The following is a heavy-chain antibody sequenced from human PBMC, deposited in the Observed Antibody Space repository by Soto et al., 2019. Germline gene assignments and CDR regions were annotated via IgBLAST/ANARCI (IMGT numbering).Heavy chain of an antibody. CDR1: GGTFSSYT. V-gene: IGHV1-69*02. CDR2: IIPILGIA. J-gene: IGHJ4*02. Sequence: QVQLVQSGAEVQKPGSSVKVSCKASGGTFSSYTISWVRQAPGQGLEWMGRIIPILGIANYAQKFQGRVTITADKSTSTAYMELSSVRSEDTAVYYCATGLGGIEAGPTYCGDYWGQGTLVTVSS. CDR3: ATGLGGIEAGPTYCGDY. D-gene: IGHD1-26*01.